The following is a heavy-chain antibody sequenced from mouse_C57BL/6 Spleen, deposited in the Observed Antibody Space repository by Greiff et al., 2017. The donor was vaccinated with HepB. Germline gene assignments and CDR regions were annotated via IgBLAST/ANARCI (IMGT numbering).Heavy chain of an antibody. CDR3: ARWGSNDAMDY. J-gene: IGHJ4*01. CDR2: IYPGDGDT. V-gene: IGHV1-82*01. D-gene: IGHD2-5*01. CDR1: GYAFSSSW. Sequence: VQLQQSGPELVKPGASVKISCKASGYAFSSSWMNWVKQRPGKGLEWIGRIYPGDGDTNYNGKFKGKATLTADKSSSTGYMQLSSLTSEDCAVYFCARWGSNDAMDYWGQGTSVTVSS.